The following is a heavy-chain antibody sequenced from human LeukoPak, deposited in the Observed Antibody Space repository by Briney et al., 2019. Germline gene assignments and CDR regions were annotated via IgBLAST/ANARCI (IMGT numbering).Heavy chain of an antibody. CDR2: IWYDGSNK. V-gene: IGHV3-33*01. CDR1: GFTFSSYG. Sequence: GGSLRLSCAASGFTFSSYGMHWVRQAPGKGLEWAAVIWYDGSNKYYADSVKGRFTISRDNSKNTLYLQMNSLRAEDTAVYYCARAGYCSGGSCYDDAFDIWGQGTMVTVSS. J-gene: IGHJ3*02. D-gene: IGHD2-15*01. CDR3: ARAGYCSGGSCYDDAFDI.